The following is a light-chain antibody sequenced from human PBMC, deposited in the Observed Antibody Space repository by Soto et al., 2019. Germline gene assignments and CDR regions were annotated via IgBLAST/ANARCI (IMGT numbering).Light chain of an antibody. CDR1: SSDVGGYNY. CDR2: EVS. J-gene: IGLJ2*01. V-gene: IGLV2-14*01. Sequence: QSVLTQPASVSGSPGQSITISCTGTSSDVGGYNYVSWYQQHPGKAPKLMIYEVSKRPSGVSNRFSGSKSGNTASLTISGLQDEDEGDYYCSSSTSSSTVVFGGGTKVTVL. CDR3: SSSTSSSTVV.